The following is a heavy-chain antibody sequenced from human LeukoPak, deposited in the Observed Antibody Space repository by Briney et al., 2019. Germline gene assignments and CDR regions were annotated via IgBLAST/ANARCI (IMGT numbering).Heavy chain of an antibody. V-gene: IGHV4-59*01. J-gene: IGHJ5*02. CDR1: GGSISSYC. CDR2: IYYSGST. Sequence: SETLSLTCTVSGGSISSYCWSWIRQPPGKGLEWIGYIYYSGSTNYNPSLKSRVTISVDTSKNQFSLKLSSVTAADTAVYYCARDRSSSWYRWFDPWGQGTLVTVSS. D-gene: IGHD6-13*01. CDR3: ARDRSSSWYRWFDP.